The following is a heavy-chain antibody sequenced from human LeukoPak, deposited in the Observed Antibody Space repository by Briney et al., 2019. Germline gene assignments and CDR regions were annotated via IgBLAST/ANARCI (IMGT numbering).Heavy chain of an antibody. CDR2: ISSSGSTI. CDR1: GFTFSDYY. CDR3: TRDRRVRGANYSYYYYMDV. D-gene: IGHD3-10*01. Sequence: GGSLRLSCAASGFTFSDYYMSWIRQAPGKGLEWVSYISSSGSTIYYADSVKGRFTISRDNAKNSLYLQMNSLRGEDTAVYYCTRDRRVRGANYSYYYYMDVWGKGTTVTVSS. J-gene: IGHJ6*03. V-gene: IGHV3-11*04.